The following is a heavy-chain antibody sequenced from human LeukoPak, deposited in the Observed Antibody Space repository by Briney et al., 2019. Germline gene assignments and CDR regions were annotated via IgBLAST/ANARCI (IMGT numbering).Heavy chain of an antibody. D-gene: IGHD2-8*02. J-gene: IGHJ4*02. CDR3: ATYRQVLLPFES. CDR1: GFTFDCCG. CDR2: IRNVGNDK. Sequence: GGSLRLSCAASGFTFDCCGMHWVRQAPGKGLEWVAFIRNVGNDKYYADSVKGRFFISRDNSKNALSLQMNSLRAEDTAIYYCATYRQVLLPFESWGQGTLVTVSS. V-gene: IGHV3-30*02.